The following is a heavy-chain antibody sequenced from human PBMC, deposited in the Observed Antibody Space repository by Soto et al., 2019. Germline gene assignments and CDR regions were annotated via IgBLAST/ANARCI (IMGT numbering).Heavy chain of an antibody. CDR1: GGSISSGGYY. CDR2: ISYSGST. V-gene: IGHV4-31*03. CDR3: ARLLERYSSSWPLFDN. J-gene: IGHJ4*02. D-gene: IGHD6-13*01. Sequence: PSETLSLTCTVSGGSISSGGYYWSWIRQHPGTGLEWIGHISYSGSTHYNTSLKSRVTISVDTSRNQFSLIVNSVTAADTAVYYCARLLERYSSSWPLFDNWGQGTLVTVSS.